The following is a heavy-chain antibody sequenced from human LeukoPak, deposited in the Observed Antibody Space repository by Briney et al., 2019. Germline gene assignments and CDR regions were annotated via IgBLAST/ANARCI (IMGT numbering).Heavy chain of an antibody. Sequence: GGSLRLSCAASGFTFSSYSMNWVRQAPGKGLEWVSSISSSSSYIYYADSVKGRFTISRDNAKNSLYLQMNSLRAEDTAVYYCARHHYGDYAVAYYFDYWGQGTLVTVSS. CDR1: GFTFSSYS. J-gene: IGHJ4*02. V-gene: IGHV3-21*01. CDR3: ARHHYGDYAVAYYFDY. CDR2: ISSSSSYI. D-gene: IGHD4-17*01.